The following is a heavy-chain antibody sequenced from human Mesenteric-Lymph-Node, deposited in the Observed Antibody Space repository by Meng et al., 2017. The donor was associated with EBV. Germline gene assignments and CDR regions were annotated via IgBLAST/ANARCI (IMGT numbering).Heavy chain of an antibody. CDR1: GGSISSSYW. CDR2: IYHSGST. D-gene: IGHD4-17*01. Sequence: EQLPVAAPGLVEPSGTLSLTGAVSGGSISSSYWWIWVRQPPGKGLEWIGEIYHSGSTNYNPSLTSRVTISLDKSQNQFSLKLSSVTAADTAVYYCARAPLYGDNDWFDPWGQGTLVTVSS. J-gene: IGHJ5*02. CDR3: ARAPLYGDNDWFDP. V-gene: IGHV4-4*02.